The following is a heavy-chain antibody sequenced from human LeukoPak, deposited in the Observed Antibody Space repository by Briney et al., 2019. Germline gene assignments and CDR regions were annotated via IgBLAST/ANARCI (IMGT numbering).Heavy chain of an antibody. Sequence: TSETLSLTCTVSGYSISSGYYWGWIRQPPGKGLEWIGSIYHSGITYYNPSLKSRVTISVDTSKNQFSLKLSSVTAADTAVYYCASAGENYDSSGYYEDWGQGTLVTVSS. J-gene: IGHJ4*02. CDR3: ASAGENYDSSGYYED. CDR2: IYHSGIT. D-gene: IGHD3-22*01. CDR1: GYSISSGYY. V-gene: IGHV4-38-2*02.